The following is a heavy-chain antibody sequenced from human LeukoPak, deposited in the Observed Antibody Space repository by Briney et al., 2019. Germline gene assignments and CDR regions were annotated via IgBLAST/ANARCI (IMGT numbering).Heavy chain of an antibody. V-gene: IGHV4-39*07. D-gene: IGHD5-18*01. CDR3: ARGVYSYGSGIRSKYAFDI. CDR2: IYYSGST. CDR1: GGSISSSSYY. J-gene: IGHJ3*02. Sequence: PSETLSLTCTVSGGSISSSSYYWGWIRQPPGKGLEWIGSIYYSGSTYYNPSLKSRVTISVDTSKNQFSLKLSSVTAADTAVYYCARGVYSYGSGIRSKYAFDIWGQGTMVTVSS.